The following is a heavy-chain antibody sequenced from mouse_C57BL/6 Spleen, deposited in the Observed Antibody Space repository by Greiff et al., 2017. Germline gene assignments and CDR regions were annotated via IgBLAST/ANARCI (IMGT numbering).Heavy chain of an antibody. J-gene: IGHJ4*01. CDR2: INPNNGGT. CDR1: GYTFTDYY. D-gene: IGHD4-1*01. CDR3: ARVNWHYAMDY. Sequence: EVKLMESGPELVKPGASVKISCKASGYTFTDYYMNWVKQSHGKSLEWIGDINPNNGGTSYNQKFKGKATLTVDKSSSTAYMELRSLTSEDSAVYYCARVNWHYAMDYWGQGTSVTVSS. V-gene: IGHV1-26*01.